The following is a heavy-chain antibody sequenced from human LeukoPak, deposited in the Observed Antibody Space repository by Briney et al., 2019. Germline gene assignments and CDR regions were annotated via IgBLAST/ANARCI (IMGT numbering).Heavy chain of an antibody. CDR3: ARLVRYCSTNSCYPFDY. J-gene: IGHJ4*02. D-gene: IGHD2-2*01. V-gene: IGHV4-34*01. CDR1: GGSFSGYY. Sequence: SETLSLTCAVSGGSFSGYYWCWIRQPPGQGLEWVGDMNHSGATNYNPSPKSRVTISIDTSRNQFSLNLNSVTAADTAVYYCARLVRYCSTNSCYPFDYWGQGTLVTVSS. CDR2: MNHSGAT.